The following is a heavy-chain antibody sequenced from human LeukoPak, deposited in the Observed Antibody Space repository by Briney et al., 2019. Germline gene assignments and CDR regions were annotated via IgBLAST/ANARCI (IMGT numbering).Heavy chain of an antibody. CDR2: ISGSGDNR. CDR1: GFTFSSYP. CDR3: AKEDSSRWYYVDF. J-gene: IGHJ4*02. D-gene: IGHD6-13*01. Sequence: GGSQRLSCAASGFTFSSYPISWVRQAPGKGLEWVSAISGSGDNRYYADSVKGRFTISRDNSKNTLYLQMNSLRAEDTAVYYCAKEDSSRWYYVDFWGQGTLVTVSS. V-gene: IGHV3-23*01.